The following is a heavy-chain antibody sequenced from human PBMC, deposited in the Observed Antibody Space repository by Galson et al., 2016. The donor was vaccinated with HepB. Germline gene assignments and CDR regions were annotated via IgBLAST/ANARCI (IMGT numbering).Heavy chain of an antibody. J-gene: IGHJ6*02. CDR3: ARDFDYYDSSGDYLVIYHGMDV. CDR2: IKQDGSVK. CDR1: EFTISNYW. D-gene: IGHD3-22*01. Sequence: SLRLSCAASEFTISNYWMTWVRQAPGKGLEWVANIKQDGSVKYYVDSVKGRFTISRDNAENSLYLQMNSLRAEDTAVYYCARDFDYYDSSGDYLVIYHGMDVWGQGTTVTVSS. V-gene: IGHV3-7*01.